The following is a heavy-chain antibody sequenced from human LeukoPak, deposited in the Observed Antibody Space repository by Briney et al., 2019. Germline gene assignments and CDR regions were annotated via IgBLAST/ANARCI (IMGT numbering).Heavy chain of an antibody. Sequence: PGGSLRLSCEASGFTFTTYSMTWVRQAPGKGLEWVSAISGSGGSTYYADSVKGRFTISRDNSKNTLYLQMNSLRAEDTAVYYCAKGGSGNRWFDPWGQGTLVTVSS. CDR1: GFTFTTYS. V-gene: IGHV3-23*01. CDR2: ISGSGGST. D-gene: IGHD3-10*01. CDR3: AKGGSGNRWFDP. J-gene: IGHJ5*02.